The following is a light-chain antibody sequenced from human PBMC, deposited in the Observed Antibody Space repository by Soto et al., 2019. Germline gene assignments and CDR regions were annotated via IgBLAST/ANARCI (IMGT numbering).Light chain of an antibody. V-gene: IGKV1-33*01. Sequence: DIQMTQSPSSLSASVGDRVTITCQASQDISNYLNWYQQKPGKAPKLLIYDASNLETGVPSRFSGSGSGTDFTFTISSLQPEEIATYCCQQYDNLPRTFGGGTKVEIK. J-gene: IGKJ4*01. CDR2: DAS. CDR1: QDISNY. CDR3: QQYDNLPRT.